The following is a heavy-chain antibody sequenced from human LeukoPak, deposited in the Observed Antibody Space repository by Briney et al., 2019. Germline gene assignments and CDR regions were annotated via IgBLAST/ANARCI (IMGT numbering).Heavy chain of an antibody. V-gene: IGHV3-23*01. CDR1: GFTFSSSA. Sequence: PGGSLRLSCAASGFTFSSSAMSWVRQAPGKGLEWVSAISNNGGYTYYADSVQGRFTISRDNSKSTLCLQMNSLRAEDTAVYYCAKGRQGYCSSASCYGLLDYWGQGTLVTVSS. CDR2: ISNNGGYT. CDR3: AKGRQGYCSSASCYGLLDY. J-gene: IGHJ4*02. D-gene: IGHD2-2*01.